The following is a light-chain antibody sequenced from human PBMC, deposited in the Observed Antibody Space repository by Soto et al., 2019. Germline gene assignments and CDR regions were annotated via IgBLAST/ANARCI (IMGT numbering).Light chain of an antibody. CDR3: QQYGRSPRT. Sequence: EIVLTQSPGTLSLSPGERATLSCRASQSVSSRSLAWYQQKPGQAPRLLIYGASSRATGIPDRFSGSGSGTDFTLTISRLEPEDVAVYYCQQYGRSPRTFGQGTKVEIK. CDR1: QSVSSRS. J-gene: IGKJ1*01. CDR2: GAS. V-gene: IGKV3-20*01.